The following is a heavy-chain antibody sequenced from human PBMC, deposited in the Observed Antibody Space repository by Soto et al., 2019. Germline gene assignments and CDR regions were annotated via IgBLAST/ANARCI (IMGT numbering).Heavy chain of an antibody. V-gene: IGHV3-30*04. CDR1: GFTFSTYS. J-gene: IGHJ4*02. D-gene: IGHD3-9*01. Sequence: QVQLVESGGGVVQPGRSLRLYCAASGFTFSTYSMHWVRQAPGKGLEWVAVLSYDVRNKFYADSVKGRFTISRDNAKNTLYAQMKSLRTEDTVVYNCAREYVTGYYNVLGYWGQGTLVTVSS. CDR3: AREYVTGYYNVLGY. CDR2: LSYDVRNK.